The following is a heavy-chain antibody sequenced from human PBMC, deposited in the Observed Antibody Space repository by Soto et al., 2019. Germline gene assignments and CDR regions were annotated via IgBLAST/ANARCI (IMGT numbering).Heavy chain of an antibody. CDR1: GFIFSGYS. Sequence: GGSLRLSCAASGFIFSGYSMNWVRQAPGKGLEWVSSITSSGTYIKYADSVKGRFTISRDNAKNSLFLQMNSLRVEDTAVYYCAPDIGAVADYWGQGTLVTVSS. CDR3: APDIGAVADY. J-gene: IGHJ4*02. CDR2: ITSSGTYI. D-gene: IGHD1-26*01. V-gene: IGHV3-21*01.